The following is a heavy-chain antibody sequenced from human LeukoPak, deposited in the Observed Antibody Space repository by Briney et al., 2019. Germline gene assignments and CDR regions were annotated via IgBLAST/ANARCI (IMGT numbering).Heavy chain of an antibody. D-gene: IGHD6-13*01. CDR1: GFTFSSYE. Sequence: QPGGSLRLSCAASGFTFSSYEMNWVRQAPGKGLEWVSYISSSGSTIYYADSVKGRFTISRDNAKNSLYLQMTSLRAEDTAVYYCAAEISAAGREVDYWGQGTLVTVSS. V-gene: IGHV3-48*03. J-gene: IGHJ4*02. CDR3: AAEISAAGREVDY. CDR2: ISSSGSTI.